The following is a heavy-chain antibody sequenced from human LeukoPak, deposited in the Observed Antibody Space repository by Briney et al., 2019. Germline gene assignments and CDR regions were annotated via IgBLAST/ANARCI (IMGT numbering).Heavy chain of an antibody. J-gene: IGHJ4*02. D-gene: IGHD2-2*01. CDR1: GYTFTGYY. CDR3: AREPNCSSTSCYPPPLGY. Sequence: ASLKVSCKASGYTFTGYYMHWVRQAPGQGLEWMGCINPNSGGTNYAQKFQGRVTMTKDTSISTAYMELSRLRSDDTAVYYCAREPNCSSTSCYPPPLGYWGQGTLVTVSS. V-gene: IGHV1-2*02. CDR2: INPNSGGT.